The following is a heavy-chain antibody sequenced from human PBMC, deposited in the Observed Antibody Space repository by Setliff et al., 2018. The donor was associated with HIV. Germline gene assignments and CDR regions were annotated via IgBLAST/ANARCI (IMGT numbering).Heavy chain of an antibody. J-gene: IGHJ3*02. Sequence: VASVKVSCKASGGTFSSYAISWVRQAPGQGLEWMGGIIPIFGTANYAQKFQGRVTITTDESTSTAYMELSSLRSEDTAVYYCAARIAVAAPIFQDAFDIWGQGTMVTVSS. CDR3: AARIAVAAPIFQDAFDI. V-gene: IGHV1-69*05. CDR1: GGTFSSYA. D-gene: IGHD6-19*01. CDR2: IIPIFGTA.